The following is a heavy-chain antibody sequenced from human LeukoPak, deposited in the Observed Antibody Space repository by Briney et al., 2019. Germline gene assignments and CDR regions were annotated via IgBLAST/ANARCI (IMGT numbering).Heavy chain of an antibody. CDR3: ARDIVGATGFDY. V-gene: IGHV1-69*13. J-gene: IGHJ4*02. Sequence: SVKVSCKASGGTFSSYAISWVRQAPGQGLEWMGGIIPIFGTANYAQKFQGRVTITADESTSTAYMELSSLRSEDTAVYYCARDIVGATGFDYWGQGTLVTVSS. D-gene: IGHD1-26*01. CDR1: GGTFSSYA. CDR2: IIPIFGTA.